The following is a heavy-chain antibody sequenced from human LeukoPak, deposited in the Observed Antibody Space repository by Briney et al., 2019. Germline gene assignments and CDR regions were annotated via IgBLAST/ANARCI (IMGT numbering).Heavy chain of an antibody. Sequence: GGSLRLSCAASGFTVSSNYMSWVRQAPGKGLEWVSVIYSGGSTYYADSVKGRFTISRDISKNTLYLQMNSLRAEDTAVYYCARDGKWLTNDYWGQGTLVTVSP. CDR3: ARDGKWLTNDY. D-gene: IGHD6-19*01. J-gene: IGHJ4*02. CDR1: GFTVSSNY. CDR2: IYSGGST. V-gene: IGHV3-66*01.